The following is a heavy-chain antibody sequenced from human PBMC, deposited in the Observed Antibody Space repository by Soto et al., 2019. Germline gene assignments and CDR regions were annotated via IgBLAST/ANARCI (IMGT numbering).Heavy chain of an antibody. J-gene: IGHJ5*02. CDR1: GFTFSSYE. CDR3: ARELMRDSSSVNWFDP. Sequence: EVQLVESGGGLVQPGGSLRLSCAASGFTFSSYEMNWVRQAPGKGLEWVSYISSSGSTIYYADSVKGRFTISRDNAKNSLYLQMHSLRAEDTAVYYCARELMRDSSSVNWFDPWGQGTLVTVSS. D-gene: IGHD6-6*01. V-gene: IGHV3-48*03. CDR2: ISSSGSTI.